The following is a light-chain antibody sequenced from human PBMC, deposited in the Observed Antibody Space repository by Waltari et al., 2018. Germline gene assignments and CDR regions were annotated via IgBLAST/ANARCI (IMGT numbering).Light chain of an antibody. J-gene: IGLJ2*01. Sequence: QPVLTQSSSASASLGSSVKLPCTLSSGHSNYIIAWHPQQPGMAPRYLMKVEGSGSYNKGSGIPDRFSGSSSGADRYLTISNLQSEDEADYFCETWDTYTRLFGGGTKLTVL. CDR3: ETWDTYTRL. CDR2: VEGSGSY. CDR1: SGHSNYI. V-gene: IGLV4-60*03.